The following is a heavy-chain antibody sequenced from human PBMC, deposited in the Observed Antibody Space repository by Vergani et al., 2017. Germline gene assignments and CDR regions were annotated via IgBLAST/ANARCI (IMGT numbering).Heavy chain of an antibody. V-gene: IGHV5-10-1*03. CDR1: GYSFTSNL. Sequence: EVQLVQSGAEVRKPGESLRISCKGSGYSFTSNLISWVRQMPGKGLEWMGRIDPSDSSTKYSPSFQGHVTISADKSITTAYLQWSSLEASDTAMYYCARHDIGEDNWNHDTLDIWGQGTMVTVSS. CDR2: IDPSDSST. D-gene: IGHD1-14*01. CDR3: ARHDIGEDNWNHDTLDI. J-gene: IGHJ3*02.